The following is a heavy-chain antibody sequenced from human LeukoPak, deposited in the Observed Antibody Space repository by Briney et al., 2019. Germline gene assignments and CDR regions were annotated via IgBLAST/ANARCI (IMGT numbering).Heavy chain of an antibody. CDR2: ISHDSGIK. CDR3: ARYGNGAWLGHYAFDM. Sequence: GGSLRLSCAASGFIISGDSMNWVRQAPGKGLEWIAYISHDSGIKYYADSVRGRFTISRDNAKNSLYLQMHSLGAEDTAVYYCARYGNGAWLGHYAFDMWGQGTMVTVSS. V-gene: IGHV3-48*01. D-gene: IGHD6-19*01. J-gene: IGHJ3*02. CDR1: GFIISGDS.